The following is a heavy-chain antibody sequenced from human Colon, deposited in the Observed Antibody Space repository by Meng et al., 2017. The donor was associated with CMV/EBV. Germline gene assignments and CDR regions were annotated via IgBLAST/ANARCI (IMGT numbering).Heavy chain of an antibody. Sequence: GGSLRLSCAASGFTVSSKFMSWVRQAPGKGLEWVSVVYSSGSTYYADSVKGRFTISRDNSKNTLHLQMNGLRAEDTAVYYCARDDYCSTTSCYLSAWGQGTLVTVSS. V-gene: IGHV3-53*01. J-gene: IGHJ5*02. CDR2: VYSSGST. CDR3: ARDDYCSTTSCYLSA. CDR1: GFTVSSKF. D-gene: IGHD2-2*01.